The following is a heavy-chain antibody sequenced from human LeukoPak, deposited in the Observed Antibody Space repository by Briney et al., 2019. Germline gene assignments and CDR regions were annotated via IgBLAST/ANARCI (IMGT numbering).Heavy chain of an antibody. CDR3: ARVGGSYYDSSGYYYEYAFGI. J-gene: IGHJ3*02. Sequence: PSETLSLTCTVSGGSISTSSYCWGWIRQPPGKGLEWIGSIYYSGITYYNPSLKSRVTISIDTSKNQFSLRLSSVTAADTAVYYCARVGGSYYDSSGYYYEYAFGIWGQGTMVTVSS. D-gene: IGHD3-22*01. CDR2: IYYSGIT. V-gene: IGHV4-39*07. CDR1: GGSISTSSYC.